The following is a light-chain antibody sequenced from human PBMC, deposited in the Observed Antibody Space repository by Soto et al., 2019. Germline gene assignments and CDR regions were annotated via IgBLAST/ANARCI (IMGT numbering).Light chain of an antibody. J-gene: IGLJ1*01. V-gene: IGLV1-40*01. CDR1: SSNIGAGYD. Sequence: QSVLTQPPSVSGAPGQRVTISCTGSSSNIGAGYDVHWYRQLPGTAPKLLIYGNSNRPSRVPDRFSGSKSGTSASLAITGLQAEDEADYYCQSYARSLGDHVFGTGTKLTVL. CDR2: GNS. CDR3: QSYARSLGDHV.